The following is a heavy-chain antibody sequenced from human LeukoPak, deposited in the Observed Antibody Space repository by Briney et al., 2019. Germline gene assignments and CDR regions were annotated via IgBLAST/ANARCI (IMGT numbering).Heavy chain of an antibody. V-gene: IGHV1-18*04. J-gene: IGHJ3*02. CDR1: GYTFTGYY. CDR3: ARDDVVVVAAMAFDI. D-gene: IGHD2-15*01. CDR2: ISAYNGNT. Sequence: ASVKVSCKASGYTFTGYYIHWVRQAPGQGLEWMGWISAYNGNTNYAQKLQGRVTMTTDTSTSTAYMELRSLRSDDTAVYYCARDDVVVVAAMAFDIWGQGTMVTVSS.